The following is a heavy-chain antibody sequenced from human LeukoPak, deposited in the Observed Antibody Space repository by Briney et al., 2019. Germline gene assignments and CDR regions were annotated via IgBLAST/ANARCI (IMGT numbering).Heavy chain of an antibody. CDR2: IIPIFGTA. J-gene: IGHJ4*02. V-gene: IGHV1-8*02. CDR1: GYTFTSYG. CDR3: ARRRRVLLWFGEHYFDY. Sequence: ASVKVSCKASGYTFTSYGIGWVRQAPGQGLEWMGGIIPIFGTANYAQKFQGRVTMTRNTSISTAYMELSSLRSEDTAVYYCARRRRVLLWFGEHYFDYWGQGTLVTVSS. D-gene: IGHD3-10*01.